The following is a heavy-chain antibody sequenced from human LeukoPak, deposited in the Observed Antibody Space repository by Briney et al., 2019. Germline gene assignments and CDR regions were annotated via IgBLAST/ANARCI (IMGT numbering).Heavy chain of an antibody. CDR3: AKEGPKGPFDY. J-gene: IGHJ4*02. CDR1: GLTFSNYG. CDR2: ISGSGGIT. Sequence: GSLRLSCVASGLTFSNYGMNWVRQAPGKGLEWVSLISGSGGITKYADSVKGRFTISRDNSKNTLYLQMNSLRAEDTAVYYCAKEGPKGPFDYWGQGTLVTVSS. V-gene: IGHV3-23*01.